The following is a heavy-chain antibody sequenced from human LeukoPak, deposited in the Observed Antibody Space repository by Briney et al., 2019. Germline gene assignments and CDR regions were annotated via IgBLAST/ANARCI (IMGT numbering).Heavy chain of an antibody. CDR2: IKQDGSQK. V-gene: IGHV3-7*01. Sequence: PGGSLRLSCEASGFSFSNYWMSWVRQAPGKGLEWVANIKQDGSQKYYVDSVKGRFTISRDNAKNSLYLEMNTLRAEDTAMYYCAREEELLFTLPDYWGQGAMVTVSS. J-gene: IGHJ4*02. CDR1: GFSFSNYW. D-gene: IGHD3-16*01. CDR3: AREEELLFTLPDY.